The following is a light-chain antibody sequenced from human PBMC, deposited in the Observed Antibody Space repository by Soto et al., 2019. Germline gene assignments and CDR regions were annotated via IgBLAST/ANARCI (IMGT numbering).Light chain of an antibody. CDR1: QSISSW. V-gene: IGKV1-5*01. Sequence: DIQMTQSPSTLSASVGDRVTITCRASQSISSWLAWYQQIPGKAPKLLIYDASSLESGVPSRFSGSGSVTEFTLTISSLQPDDFASYYCQQYNNYSPATFGQGTKVEIK. CDR2: DAS. J-gene: IGKJ1*01. CDR3: QQYNNYSPAT.